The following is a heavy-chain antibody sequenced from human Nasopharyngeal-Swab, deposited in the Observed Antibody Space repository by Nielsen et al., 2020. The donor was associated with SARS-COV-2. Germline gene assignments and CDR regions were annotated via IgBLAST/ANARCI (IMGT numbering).Heavy chain of an antibody. CDR2: ISGGSRAI. CDR3: ARDSRVAYSMDV. Sequence: VCQAPGKGLEWVSYISGGSRAIYYADSVKGRFTISRDNGKNSLYLQMSSLRDEDTAVYHCARDSRVAYSMDVWGQGTTVTVSS. V-gene: IGHV3-48*02. J-gene: IGHJ6*02. D-gene: IGHD2-15*01.